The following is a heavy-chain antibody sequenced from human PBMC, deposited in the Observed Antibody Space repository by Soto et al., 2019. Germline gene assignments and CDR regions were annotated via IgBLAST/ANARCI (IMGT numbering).Heavy chain of an antibody. CDR3: ARSNRYRGSYFDY. Sequence: GGSLRLSCAASGFTFSSYAMSWVRQAPGKGLEWVSAISGSGGSTYYADSVKGRFTISRDNSKNTLYLQMNSLRAEDTAVYYCARSNRYRGSYFDYWGQGTLVTVSS. J-gene: IGHJ4*02. D-gene: IGHD2-15*01. V-gene: IGHV3-23*01. CDR2: ISGSGGST. CDR1: GFTFSSYA.